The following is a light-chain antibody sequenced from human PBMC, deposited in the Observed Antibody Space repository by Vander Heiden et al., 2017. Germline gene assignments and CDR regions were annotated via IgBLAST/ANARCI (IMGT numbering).Light chain of an antibody. CDR3: SSYTSSSTLYV. CDR2: EVS. CDR1: SCDVGGYNY. J-gene: IGLJ1*01. Sequence: SALTQPASVSGSPGQSITISCTGTSCDVGGYNYVPWYQQHPDKAPKLMIDEVSNRPSGVSNRFSGSKSGITASLTISGLQAEDEADYYCSSYTSSSTLYVFGTGTKVTVL. V-gene: IGLV2-14*01.